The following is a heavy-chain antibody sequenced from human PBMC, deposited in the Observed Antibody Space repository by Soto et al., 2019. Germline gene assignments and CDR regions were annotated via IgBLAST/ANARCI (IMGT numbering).Heavy chain of an antibody. V-gene: IGHV1-46*01. CDR2: INPSGGST. CDR3: ASSFCSGGSCYYLLGY. CDR1: GYTFTSYY. J-gene: IGHJ4*02. D-gene: IGHD2-15*01. Sequence: ASVKVSCKAAGYTFTSYYMHWGRQAPGQGLEWMGIINPSGGSTSYAQKFQGRVTMTRDTSTSTVYMELSSLRSEDTAVYYCASSFCSGGSCYYLLGYWGQGTLVTSPQ.